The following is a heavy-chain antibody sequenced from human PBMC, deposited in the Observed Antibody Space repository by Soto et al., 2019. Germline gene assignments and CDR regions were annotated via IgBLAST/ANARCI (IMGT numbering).Heavy chain of an antibody. CDR3: ARVGLSNWFAP. CDR2: ITSYNGNI. CDR1: GYTFTNYG. Sequence: QVQLVQSGVELAKPGASVKVSCKASGYTFTNYGITWVRQAPGQGLEWMGWITSYNGNINYAQKFQGRVTMTTDTSTSTAYMELRSLRSDDTAVYYCARVGLSNWFAPWGQGTLVTVSS. J-gene: IGHJ5*02. V-gene: IGHV1-18*01.